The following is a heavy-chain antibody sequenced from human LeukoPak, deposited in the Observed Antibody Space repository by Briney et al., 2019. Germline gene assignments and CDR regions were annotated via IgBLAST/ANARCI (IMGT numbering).Heavy chain of an antibody. V-gene: IGHV3-66*01. J-gene: IGHJ4*02. D-gene: IGHD4-17*01. Sequence: GGSLRLSCAASGFTVSSNYMSWVRQAPGKGLEWVSVIYSGGSTYYADSVKGRFTISRDNSKNTLYLQMNSLRAEDTAVYYCAREEGEYYGDFQGYWGQGTLVTVSS. CDR2: IYSGGST. CDR3: AREEGEYYGDFQGY. CDR1: GFTVSSNY.